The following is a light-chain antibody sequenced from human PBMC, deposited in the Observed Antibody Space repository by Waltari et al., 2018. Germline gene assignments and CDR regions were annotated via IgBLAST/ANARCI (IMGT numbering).Light chain of an antibody. V-gene: IGKV1-9*01. J-gene: IGKJ4*01. CDR3: QQYGSSPLT. CDR1: HDISSH. Sequence: IQLTQSPSSLSSSVGDRVTISCRASHDISSHLAWYQQKPGKAPTLLIYPASTLESGVPSRFSGSGSGTEFTLTISRLEPEDFAVYYCQQYGSSPLTFGGGTKVEIK. CDR2: PAS.